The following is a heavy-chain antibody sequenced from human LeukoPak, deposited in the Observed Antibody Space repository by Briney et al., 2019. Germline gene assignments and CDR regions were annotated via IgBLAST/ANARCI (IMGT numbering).Heavy chain of an antibody. CDR3: ARGFPRAYSSSWYYFDY. CDR1: GYTFTSYD. J-gene: IGHJ4*02. Sequence: ASVKVSCKASGYTFTSYDINWVRQATGQGLEWMGWMNPNSGNTGYAQKFQGRVTMTRNTSISTAYMELSSLRSEDTAVYYCARGFPRAYSSSWYYFDYWGRGTLVTVSS. D-gene: IGHD6-13*01. V-gene: IGHV1-8*01. CDR2: MNPNSGNT.